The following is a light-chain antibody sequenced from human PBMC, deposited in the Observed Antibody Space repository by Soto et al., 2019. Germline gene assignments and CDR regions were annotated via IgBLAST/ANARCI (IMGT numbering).Light chain of an antibody. V-gene: IGLV1-47*01. Sequence: QSVVTQPPSASGSPGQRVTISCSGSSSNIGSNYVYWHQQLPGTAPRLLIYKDNQHPSGVPDRFSGSKSGTSASLAISGLRSEDEADYYCVSWDGSLSSWVFGGGTKVTVL. CDR1: SSNIGSNY. CDR2: KDN. J-gene: IGLJ3*02. CDR3: VSWDGSLSSWV.